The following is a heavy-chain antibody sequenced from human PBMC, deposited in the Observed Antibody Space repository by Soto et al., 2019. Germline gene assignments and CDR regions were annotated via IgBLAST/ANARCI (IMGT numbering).Heavy chain of an antibody. V-gene: IGHV3-15*07. Sequence: EVQLVESGGGLVKPGGSLRLSCAASGFTFSNAWMNWVRQAPGKGLEWVGRIKIKTDGGTTDYAAPVKGRFTISRDDSKNTLYLQMNSLKSEDTAVYYCTTAECTLWGQGTLVTVSS. D-gene: IGHD2-2*01. CDR3: TTAECTL. CDR2: IKIKTDGGTT. J-gene: IGHJ4*02. CDR1: GFTFSNAW.